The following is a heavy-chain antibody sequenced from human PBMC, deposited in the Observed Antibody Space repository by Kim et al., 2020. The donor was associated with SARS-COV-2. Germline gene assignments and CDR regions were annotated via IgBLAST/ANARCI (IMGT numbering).Heavy chain of an antibody. V-gene: IGHV3-30*07. Sequence: ADSVQGRFTIPRDNCKNTLYLQRNSLRAEDTAVYYCARDQSAGYSSGWNDYWGQGTLVTVSS. CDR3: ARDQSAGYSSGWNDY. D-gene: IGHD6-25*01. J-gene: IGHJ4*02.